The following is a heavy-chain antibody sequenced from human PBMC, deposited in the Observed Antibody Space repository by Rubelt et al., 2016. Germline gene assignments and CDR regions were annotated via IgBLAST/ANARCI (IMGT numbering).Heavy chain of an antibody. CDR2: INPSGGST. CDR3: ARSPRYDFEDNWFDP. V-gene: IGHV1-46*01. J-gene: IGHJ5*02. Sequence: QAQLVQSGAGVKKPGASVKVSCKASGYTFTSYYMHWVRQAPGQGLEWMGIINPSGGSTSYAQKFQGRVTMTRDTSTSTVYMELSSLRSEDTAVYYCARSPRYDFEDNWFDPWGQGTLVTVSS. CDR1: GYTFTSYY. D-gene: IGHD3-3*01.